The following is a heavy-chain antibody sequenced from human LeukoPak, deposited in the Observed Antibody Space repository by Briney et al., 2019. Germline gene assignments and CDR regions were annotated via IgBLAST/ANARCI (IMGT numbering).Heavy chain of an antibody. CDR2: IYYSGST. CDR1: GGSISSYY. J-gene: IGHJ6*02. V-gene: IGHV4-59*01. D-gene: IGHD3-22*01. CDR3: ARAYYDSSGYYSRGYYYGMDV. Sequence: PETLSLTCTVSGGSISSYYWSWIRQPPGKGLEWIGYIYYSGSTNYNPSLKSRVTISVDTSKNQFSLKLSSVTAADTAVYYCARAYYDSSGYYSRGYYYGMDVWGQGTTVTVSS.